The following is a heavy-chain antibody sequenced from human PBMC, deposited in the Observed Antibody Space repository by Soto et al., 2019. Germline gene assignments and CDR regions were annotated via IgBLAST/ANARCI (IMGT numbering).Heavy chain of an antibody. CDR3: ARGSPGNYDFWSGYYNGNWFDP. D-gene: IGHD3-3*01. V-gene: IGHV4-30-4*01. J-gene: IGHJ5*02. CDR1: GGSISSGDYY. Sequence: PSETLSLTCTVSGGSISSGDYYWSWIRQPPGKGLEWIGYIYYSGSTYYNPSLKSRVTISVDTSKNQFSLKLSSVTAADTAVYYCARGSPGNYDFWSGYYNGNWFDPWGQGTLVTVSS. CDR2: IYYSGST.